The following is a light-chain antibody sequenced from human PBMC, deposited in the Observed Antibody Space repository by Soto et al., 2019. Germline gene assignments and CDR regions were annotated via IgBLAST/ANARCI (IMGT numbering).Light chain of an antibody. V-gene: IGKV3-20*01. J-gene: IGKJ4*01. CDR1: QSVSSSY. CDR3: QQYGSSLGVT. CDR2: GAS. Sequence: EIVLTQSPGTLSLSPGERATLSCRASQSVSSSYLAWYQRKPGQAPRLLIYGASSRATGIPDRFSGSGSGTDFTLTISRLVPEDFAVYYCQQYGSSLGVTFGGGTKVDIK.